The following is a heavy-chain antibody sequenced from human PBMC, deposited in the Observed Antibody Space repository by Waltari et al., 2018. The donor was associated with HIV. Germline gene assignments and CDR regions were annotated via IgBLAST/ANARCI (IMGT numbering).Heavy chain of an antibody. V-gene: IGHV4-59*01. CDR2: IYYIGST. CDR1: GGSISSYY. J-gene: IGHJ4*02. Sequence: QVQLQESGPGLVKPSETVSLTCTVSGGSISSYYWTWIRQPPGKGPEWIGNIYYIGSTNYNPSLKRRVTISVDTSKNQFSLKLSSVTAADTAVYYCARVSSGGGGGNRYFDYWGQGALVTVSS. CDR3: ARVSSGGGGGNRYFDY. D-gene: IGHD2-15*01.